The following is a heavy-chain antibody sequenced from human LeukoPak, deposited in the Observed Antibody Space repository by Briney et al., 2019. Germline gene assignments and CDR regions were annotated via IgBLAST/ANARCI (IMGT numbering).Heavy chain of an antibody. CDR3: TRDTDFGSPTNYFDH. J-gene: IGHJ4*02. V-gene: IGHV3-43*01. Sequence: PGGSLKSPCAAPGFTFDDYAMHWVRKARGKGLKWASLISWEGHTTYYADSVRGRFTISRDNSKNSLFLEMKSLTTDDTAFYYCTRDTDFGSPTNYFDHWGQGTLVSVSS. CDR2: ISWEGHTT. D-gene: IGHD3-10*01. CDR1: GFTFDDYA.